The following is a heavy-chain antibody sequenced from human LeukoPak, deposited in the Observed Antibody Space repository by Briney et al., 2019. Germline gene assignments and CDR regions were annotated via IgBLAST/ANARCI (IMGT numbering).Heavy chain of an antibody. CDR1: GFTFSGYA. CDR2: IHHSETT. J-gene: IGHJ4*02. V-gene: IGHV4-59*01. CDR3: ARGGFDSNTYYNYFDS. D-gene: IGHD3-22*01. Sequence: PGGSLRLSCEASGFTFSGYAMSWVRQAPGKGLEWIGYIHHSETTNYNPSLKSRVTISVDTSNNQFSLRLTSVTAADTAVYYCARGGFDSNTYYNYFDSWGQGTLVTVSS.